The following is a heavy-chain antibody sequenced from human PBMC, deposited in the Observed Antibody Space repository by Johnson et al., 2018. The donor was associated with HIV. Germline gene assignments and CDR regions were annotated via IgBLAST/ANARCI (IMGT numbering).Heavy chain of an antibody. CDR1: GFTFDDHG. CDR3: ARDSPYYYDSSGWGSAFDI. Sequence: VQLVESGGGVERPGGSLRLSCAGSGFTFDDHGMSWVRQVPGTGLEWVSGINWSGGTTGYADSVKGRFTISRDNTKNSLYLQRDRLRAGDTAVYYCARDSPYYYDSSGWGSAFDIWGQGTMVTVSS. D-gene: IGHD3-22*01. J-gene: IGHJ3*02. V-gene: IGHV3-20*04. CDR2: INWSGGTT.